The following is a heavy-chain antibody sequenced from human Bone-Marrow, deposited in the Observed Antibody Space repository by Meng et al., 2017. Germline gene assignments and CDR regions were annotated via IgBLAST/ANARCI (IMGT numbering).Heavy chain of an antibody. J-gene: IGHJ5*02. D-gene: IGHD3-10*01. V-gene: IGHV4-4*07. CDR3: ASPTMVRGVIP. CDR1: GGSISSYY. Sequence: SETLSLTCTVSGGSISSYYWSWIRQPAGKGLEWIGRIYSSGSTYYNPSLKSRVTISVDTSKNQFSLKLSSVTAADTAVYYCASPTMVRGVIPWGQGTLVTVSS. CDR2: IYSSGST.